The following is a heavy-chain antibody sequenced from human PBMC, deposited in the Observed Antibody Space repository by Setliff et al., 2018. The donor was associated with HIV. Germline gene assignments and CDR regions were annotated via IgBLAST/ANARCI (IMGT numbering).Heavy chain of an antibody. V-gene: IGHV1-2*06. D-gene: IGHD6-6*01. CDR2: INPNSGGT. CDR3: ARGWATGANSSPLDV. Sequence: RASVKVSCKASGYTFNTYYIHWVRQAPGQGLEWIGRINPNSGGTNYAQRFQGRVTMTRDTSISTAYMEMTSLRSDDTAVYYCARGWATGANSSPLDVWGEGTTVTVSS. CDR1: GYTFNTYY. J-gene: IGHJ6*04.